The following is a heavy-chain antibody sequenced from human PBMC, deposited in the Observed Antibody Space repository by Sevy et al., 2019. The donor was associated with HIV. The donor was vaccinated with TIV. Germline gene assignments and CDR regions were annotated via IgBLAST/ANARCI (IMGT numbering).Heavy chain of an antibody. J-gene: IGHJ4*02. CDR1: GFAFNDFA. CDR3: ATASLGGDSGVSHPSFDS. D-gene: IGHD2-15*01. CDR2: ISYDGRKK. Sequence: GGSLRLSCAASGFAFNDFAMNWLRQLPGKGLEWVAIISYDGRKKFYADSVKGRFTISRDNSKNVVYLQMNSLRPEDTAVYSCATASLGGDSGVSHPSFDSWGQGTLVTVSS. V-gene: IGHV3-30*04.